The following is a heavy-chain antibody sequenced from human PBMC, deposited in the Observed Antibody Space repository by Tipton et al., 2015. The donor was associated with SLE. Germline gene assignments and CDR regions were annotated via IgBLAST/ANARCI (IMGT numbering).Heavy chain of an antibody. J-gene: IGHJ3*02. CDR2: INHSGST. Sequence: TLSLTCTVSGGSISSYYWSWIRQPPGKGLEWIGEINHSGSTNYNPSLKSRVTISVDTSKNQFSLKLSSVTAADTAVYYCARDDGIVVDSAFDIWGQGTMVTVSS. CDR3: ARDDGIVVDSAFDI. V-gene: IGHV4-34*01. CDR1: GGSISSYY. D-gene: IGHD3-22*01.